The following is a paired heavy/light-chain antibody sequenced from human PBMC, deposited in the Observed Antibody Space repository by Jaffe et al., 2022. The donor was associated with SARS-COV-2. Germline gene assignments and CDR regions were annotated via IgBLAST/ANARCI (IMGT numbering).Light chain of an antibody. V-gene: IGLV1-40*01. CDR2: GDS. CDR3: QSYDTSSQTVV. CDR1: SSNIGAGFT. J-gene: IGLJ2*01. Sequence: QSVLTQPPSVSGAPGQRVTISCTGSSSNIGAGFTVHWYQQFPGTAPKLLINGDSNRPSGVPDRFSGSKSGTSASLAITGLQAEDEAYYYCQSYDTSSQTVVFGGGTKLTVL.
Heavy chain of an antibody. CDR2: ISGYDGKT. V-gene: IGHV1-18*01. CDR1: GYTFTSND. Sequence: QVQLVQSGAEVKKPGASVTVSCKASGYTFTSNDISWVRQAPGQGLEWMGWISGYDGKTNYAQKLRGRVTITTDTSTSTAYMELRSLRSDDTAVYYCARGGGSSPPGMNVWGQGTTVTVSS. D-gene: IGHD2-15*01. J-gene: IGHJ6*02. CDR3: ARGGGSSPPGMNV.